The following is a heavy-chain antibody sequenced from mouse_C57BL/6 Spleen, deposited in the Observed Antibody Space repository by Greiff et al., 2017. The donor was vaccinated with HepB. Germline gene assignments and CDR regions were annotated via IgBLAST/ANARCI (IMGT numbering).Heavy chain of an antibody. CDR3: ARGGWLPPYYFDY. D-gene: IGHD2-3*01. J-gene: IGHJ2*01. Sequence: EVKVVESGGGLVKPGGSLKLSCAASGFTFSSYAMSWVRQTPEKRLEWVATISDGGSYTYYPDNVKGRFTISRDNAKNNLYLQMSHLKSEDTAMYYCARGGWLPPYYFDYWGQGTTLTVSS. V-gene: IGHV5-4*03. CDR1: GFTFSSYA. CDR2: ISDGGSYT.